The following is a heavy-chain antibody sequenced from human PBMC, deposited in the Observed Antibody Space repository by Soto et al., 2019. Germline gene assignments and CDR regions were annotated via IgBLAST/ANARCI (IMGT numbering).Heavy chain of an antibody. Sequence: GGSLRLSCAASGFTFSRYWMTWVRQAPGKGLEWVANISPLGSDKYYVDSVKGRFAISRDNAKSSLFLQMNSLTAEDTAVFYCARAGEDDAFDIWGQGTMVTVSS. CDR1: GFTFSRYW. CDR3: ARAGEDDAFDI. CDR2: ISPLGSDK. V-gene: IGHV3-7*03. J-gene: IGHJ3*02.